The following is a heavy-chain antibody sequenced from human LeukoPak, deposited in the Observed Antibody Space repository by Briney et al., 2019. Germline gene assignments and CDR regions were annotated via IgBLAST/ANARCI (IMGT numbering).Heavy chain of an antibody. Sequence: SETLSLTCTVSGGSISSYYWSWIRQPAGKGLEWIGRIYTSGSTNYNPSLKSRVTMSVDTSKNQFSLKLSSVTAADTAVYYCARDLGYCSSTSCPPSFLWFDPWGQGTLVTVSS. J-gene: IGHJ5*02. D-gene: IGHD2-2*01. V-gene: IGHV4-4*07. CDR3: ARDLGYCSSTSCPPSFLWFDP. CDR2: IYTSGST. CDR1: GGSISSYY.